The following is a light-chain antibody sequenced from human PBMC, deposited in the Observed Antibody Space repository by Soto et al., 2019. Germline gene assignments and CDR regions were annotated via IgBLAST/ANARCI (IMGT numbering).Light chain of an antibody. CDR2: RNN. CDR3: AAWDDSLSAYV. J-gene: IGLJ1*01. V-gene: IGLV1-47*01. CDR1: SSNIGSNF. Sequence: QSVLTQPPSASETPGQRVTISCSGSSSNIGSNFVYWFQQLPGAAPKLLIYRNNQRPSGVPDRFSGSKSGTSASLAISGLRSENEADYYCAAWDDSLSAYVFGTGTKLTV.